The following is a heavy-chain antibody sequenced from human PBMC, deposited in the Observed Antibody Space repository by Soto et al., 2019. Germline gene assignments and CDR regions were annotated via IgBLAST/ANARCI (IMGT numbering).Heavy chain of an antibody. CDR2: ISGSGGST. Sequence: EVQLLESGGGLVQPGGSLRLSCAASGFTFSSYAMSWVRQAPGKGLEWVSAISGSGGSTYYADSVKGRFTISRDNSKNTLYLQMNSLRAEDTAVYYCAKAFGVDPAMPIDYNWFDPWGQGTLVTVSS. CDR1: GFTFSSYA. D-gene: IGHD5-18*01. V-gene: IGHV3-23*01. J-gene: IGHJ5*02. CDR3: AKAFGVDPAMPIDYNWFDP.